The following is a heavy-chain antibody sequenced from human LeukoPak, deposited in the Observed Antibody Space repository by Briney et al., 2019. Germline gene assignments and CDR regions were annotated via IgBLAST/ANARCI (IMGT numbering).Heavy chain of an antibody. V-gene: IGHV4-30-4*01. CDR2: IYYSGST. D-gene: IGHD4-17*01. CDR1: GGSISSGDYY. CDR3: ARDSEGTVTTNN. J-gene: IGHJ4*02. Sequence: PSETLSLTCTVSGGSISSGDYYWSWIRQPPGKGLEWIGYIYYSGSTYYNPSLKSRVTISVDTSKNQFSLKLSSVTAADTAVYYCARDSEGTVTTNNWGQGTLVTVSS.